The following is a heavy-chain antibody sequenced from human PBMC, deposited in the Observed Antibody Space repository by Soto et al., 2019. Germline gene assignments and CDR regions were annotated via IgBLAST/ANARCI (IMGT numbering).Heavy chain of an antibody. V-gene: IGHV3-33*01. D-gene: IGHD3-22*01. CDR1: GFTFSTYG. CDR3: VRDQLYYYDIFGRPLNGFDI. J-gene: IGHJ3*02. Sequence: GSLRLSCAASGFTFSTYGMHWVRQTPGKGLEWVALIWSDGSNKYYADSVKGRFTISRDNSKKTVYLQMNSLGAEDTALYYCVRDQLYYYDIFGRPLNGFDIWGQGTMVTVSS. CDR2: IWSDGSNK.